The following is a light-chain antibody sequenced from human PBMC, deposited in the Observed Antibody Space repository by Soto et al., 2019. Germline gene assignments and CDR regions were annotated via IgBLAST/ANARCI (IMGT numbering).Light chain of an antibody. CDR3: QQGGT. CDR2: DAS. CDR1: QSVNSY. V-gene: IGKV3-11*01. J-gene: IGKJ5*01. Sequence: EIVLTQSPATLSLSPGERATLSCRASQSVNSYLAWYQQKPGQAPRLLIYDASNMATGIPARFSGSGSGTDITLSISSLEPKDVAVYYCQQGGTFGRGTRLEI.